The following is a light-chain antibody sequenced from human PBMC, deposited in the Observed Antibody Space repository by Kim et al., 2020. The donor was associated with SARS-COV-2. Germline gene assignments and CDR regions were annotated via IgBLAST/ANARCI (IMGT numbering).Light chain of an antibody. J-gene: IGKJ2*01. CDR2: SAT. V-gene: IGKV3-20*01. Sequence: IVLTQSPGTLALSPGDTATLSCRASKNLGNDFLAWYQQIPGLPPRLLIYSATTRATGIPDRFTGSGSGTDFTLTISRLEREDFALYFCQHFGGSPYTFGQGTKLEI. CDR1: KNLGNDF. CDR3: QHFGGSPYT.